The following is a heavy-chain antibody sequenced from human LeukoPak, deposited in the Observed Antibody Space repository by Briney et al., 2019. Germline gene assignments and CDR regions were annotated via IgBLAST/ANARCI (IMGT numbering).Heavy chain of an antibody. J-gene: IGHJ4*02. CDR1: GYTITGYY. V-gene: IGHV1-2*02. CDR3: ARDRHWNQGNFDY. Sequence: SVKVSCKASGYTITGYYIHWVRQAPGQGLEWMGWINPNSGDTNYAQKFQGRVTMTRDTSINTAFMELSRLRSDDTAVYYCARDRHWNQGNFDYWGQGTLVTVSS. CDR2: INPNSGDT. D-gene: IGHD1-1*01.